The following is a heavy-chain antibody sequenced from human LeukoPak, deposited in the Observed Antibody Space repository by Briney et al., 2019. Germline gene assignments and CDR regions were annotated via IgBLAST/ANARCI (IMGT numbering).Heavy chain of an antibody. D-gene: IGHD1-26*01. CDR3: ASSGSYRFDY. J-gene: IGHJ4*02. V-gene: IGHV3-48*02. Sequence: PGGSLRLSCAASGFTFSSYSMNWVRQAPGKGLEWVSHITASGTAMFYADSVKGRFTISRDNDKNSLYLQMNSLRDEDTAVYYCASSGSYRFDYWGQGTLFTVSS. CDR2: ITASGTAM. CDR1: GFTFSSYS.